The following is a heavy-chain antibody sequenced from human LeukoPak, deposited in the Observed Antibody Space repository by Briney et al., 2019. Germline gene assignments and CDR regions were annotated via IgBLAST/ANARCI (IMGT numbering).Heavy chain of an antibody. D-gene: IGHD3-22*01. V-gene: IGHV1-8*01. CDR2: MNPNSGNT. Sequence: ASVKLSCKASGYTFTSYDINWVRQAPGQGLEWMGWMNPNSGNTGDAQKFQGRVTMTRNTSISTAYMELSSLRSEDTAVYYCARGTYYYDSSGYFGYWGQGTLVTVSS. CDR1: GYTFTSYD. CDR3: ARGTYYYDSSGYFGY. J-gene: IGHJ4*02.